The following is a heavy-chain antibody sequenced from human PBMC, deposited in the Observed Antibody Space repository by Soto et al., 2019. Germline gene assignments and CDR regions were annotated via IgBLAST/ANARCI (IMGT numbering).Heavy chain of an antibody. CDR1: GFTFSTYA. CDR2: ISSSSSYT. D-gene: IGHD5-12*01. CDR3: ARGGVATEDY. Sequence: TGGSLRLSCVASGFTFSTYAMSWVRQAPGKGLEWVSYISSSSSYTNYADSVKGRFTISRDNAKNSLYLQMNSLRAEDTAVYYCARGGVATEDYWGQGTLVTVSS. V-gene: IGHV3-11*06. J-gene: IGHJ4*02.